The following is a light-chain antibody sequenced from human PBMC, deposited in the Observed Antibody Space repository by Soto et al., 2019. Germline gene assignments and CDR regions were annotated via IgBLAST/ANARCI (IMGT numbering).Light chain of an antibody. Sequence: DIVLTQSPAILSLSPGEKATLSCRASQSVSGSLGWYQQKPGQAPRLIIYDASVRATGIPARFSGSGSGTDFTLTISSLEPEDFAVYYCQEGTYWPAFGGGTKVDIK. CDR2: DAS. V-gene: IGKV3-11*01. CDR3: QEGTYWPA. CDR1: QSVSGS. J-gene: IGKJ4*01.